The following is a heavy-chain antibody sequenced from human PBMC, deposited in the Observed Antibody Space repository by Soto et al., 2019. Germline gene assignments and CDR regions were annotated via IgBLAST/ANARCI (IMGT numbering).Heavy chain of an antibody. J-gene: IGHJ6*02. V-gene: IGHV1-69*01. Sequence: QVQLVQSGAEVKKPGSSVKVSCKASGGTFSSYAISWVRQAPGQGLEWMGGIIPISGTTNYAQKFQGRVTMTADEATGTAYMERSSLRSEDTAVYYCARSQGSSTSLEIYYYYYYGMDVWGQGTTVTVSS. D-gene: IGHD2-2*01. CDR2: IIPISGTT. CDR1: GGTFSSYA. CDR3: ARSQGSSTSLEIYYYYYYGMDV.